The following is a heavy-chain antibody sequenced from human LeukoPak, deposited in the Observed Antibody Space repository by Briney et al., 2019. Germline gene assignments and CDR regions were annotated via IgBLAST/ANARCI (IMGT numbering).Heavy chain of an antibody. J-gene: IGHJ4*02. D-gene: IGHD2-2*01. V-gene: IGHV3-23*01. CDR3: ARGGYPDY. Sequence: GGSLRLSCTASGFTFSTYAMSWVRQAPGKGLQWVASLSSSGHNTQYADSVRGRFAISRDNSKNTLYMQINSLRVEDTAIYYCARGGYPDYWGQGTLVTVSS. CDR1: GFTFSTYA. CDR2: LSSSGHNT.